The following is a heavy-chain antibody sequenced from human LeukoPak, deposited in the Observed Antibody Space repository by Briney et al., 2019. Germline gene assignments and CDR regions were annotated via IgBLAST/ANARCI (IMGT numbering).Heavy chain of an antibody. CDR3: ARGVYEEDVNY. J-gene: IGHJ4*02. D-gene: IGHD6-13*01. V-gene: IGHV3-7*05. Sequence: GGSLRLSCTASGFTFSSYWMSWVRQTPEKGLEWVANIKQDGSEKVYVDSVKGRFTISRDNAKSSLYLQMSGLRAEDTAVYYCARGVYEEDVNYWGQGTLVTVSS. CDR1: GFTFSSYW. CDR2: IKQDGSEK.